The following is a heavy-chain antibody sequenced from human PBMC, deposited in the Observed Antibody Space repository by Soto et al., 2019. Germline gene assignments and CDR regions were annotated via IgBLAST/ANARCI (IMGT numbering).Heavy chain of an antibody. D-gene: IGHD3-10*01. Sequence: QVQLVQSEAHVQRPGSSVRVSCKASGDTFNFYSINWVRQAPGLGLQWMGRINPILSMSNYAPRFQGRVTMTADKSTSTAYMELSSLRSEDTAMYYCATSYGSGYRAFDSWGQGALVTVSS. J-gene: IGHJ4*02. CDR3: ATSYGSGYRAFDS. CDR2: INPILSMS. CDR1: GDTFNFYS. V-gene: IGHV1-69*02.